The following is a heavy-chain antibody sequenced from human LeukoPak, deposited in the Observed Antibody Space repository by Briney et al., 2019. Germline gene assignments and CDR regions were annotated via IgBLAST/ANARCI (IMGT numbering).Heavy chain of an antibody. D-gene: IGHD3-3*01. CDR1: GGSISSHY. CDR3: ARGEILEWLLYDY. V-gene: IGHV4-59*11. Sequence: SETLSLTCTVSGGSISSHYWSWIRQPPGKGLEWIGYIYYSGSTNYNPSLKSRVTISVDTSKNQFSLKLSSVTAADTAVYYCARGEILEWLLYDYWGQGTLVTVSS. J-gene: IGHJ4*02. CDR2: IYYSGST.